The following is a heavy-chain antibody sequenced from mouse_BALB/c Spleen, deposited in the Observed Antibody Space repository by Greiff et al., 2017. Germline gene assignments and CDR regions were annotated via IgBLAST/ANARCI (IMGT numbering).Heavy chain of an antibody. V-gene: IGHV1S81*02. J-gene: IGHJ2*01. D-gene: IGHD1-2*01. CDR3: AITTAHFDY. CDR2: INPSNGRT. CDR1: GYTFTSYW. Sequence: QVQLPQPGAELVKPGASVKLSCKASGYTFTSYWMHWVKQRPGQGLEWIGEINPSNGRTNYNEKFKSKATLTVDKSSSTAYMQLSSLTSEDSAVYYCAITTAHFDYWGQGTTLTVSS.